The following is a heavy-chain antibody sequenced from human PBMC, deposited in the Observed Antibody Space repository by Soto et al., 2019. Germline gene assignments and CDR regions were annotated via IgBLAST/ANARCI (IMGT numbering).Heavy chain of an antibody. J-gene: IGHJ4*02. V-gene: IGHV1-69*06. CDR3: ARSKVVIKADFDY. CDR1: GGTFSSYA. CDR2: IIPIFGTA. D-gene: IGHD3-22*01. Sequence: ASVKVSCKASGGTFSSYAISWVRQAPGQGLEWMGGIIPIFGTANYAQKFQGRVTITADKSTSTAYMELSSLRSEDTAVYYCARSKVVIKADFDYWGQGTLVPVSS.